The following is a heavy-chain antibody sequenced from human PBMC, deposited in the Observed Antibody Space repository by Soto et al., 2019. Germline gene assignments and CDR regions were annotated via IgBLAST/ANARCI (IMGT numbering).Heavy chain of an antibody. CDR1: GFTFSSYA. CDR3: AKDRGNLKGRYNLELRPDYGMDV. CDR2: ISGSGGST. D-gene: IGHD1-7*01. J-gene: IGHJ6*02. Sequence: EVQLLESGGGLVQPGGSLRLSCAASGFTFSSYAMSWVRQAPGKGLEWVSAISGSGGSTYYADSVKGRFTISRDNSKNTLYLQMNSLRAEDTAVYYCAKDRGNLKGRYNLELRPDYGMDVWGQGTTVTVSS. V-gene: IGHV3-23*01.